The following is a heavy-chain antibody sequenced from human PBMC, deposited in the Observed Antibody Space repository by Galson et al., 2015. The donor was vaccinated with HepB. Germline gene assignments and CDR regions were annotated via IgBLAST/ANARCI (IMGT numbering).Heavy chain of an antibody. D-gene: IGHD1-26*01. Sequence: SLRLSCAASGFTFSSYEMNWVRQAPGKGLEWVSYISSSGSTIYYADSVKGRFTISRDNAKNTLYLQMNSLRAEDTAVYYCARGGYDFIVGATSGGSFDYWGQGTLVTVSS. CDR3: ARGGYDFIVGATSGGSFDY. CDR1: GFTFSSYE. V-gene: IGHV3-48*03. CDR2: ISSSGSTI. J-gene: IGHJ4*02.